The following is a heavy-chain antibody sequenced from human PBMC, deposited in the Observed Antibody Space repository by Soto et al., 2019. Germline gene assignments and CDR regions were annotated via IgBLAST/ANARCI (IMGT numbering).Heavy chain of an antibody. V-gene: IGHV1-69*08. CDR2: ISPIFGIP. J-gene: IGHJ6*02. D-gene: IGHD2-2*01. CDR3: AREDRDRETGLVPAAIDGMDV. Sequence: QVQLVQCGAEVKKPGSSVKVSCKASGGTFSRYSISWVRQARGHGLEWIGRISPIFGIPTYAQKFQGRVTITADESTSTAYMELSSLRSDDTAVYYSAREDRDRETGLVPAAIDGMDVWGQGTTVTVSS. CDR1: GGTFSRYS.